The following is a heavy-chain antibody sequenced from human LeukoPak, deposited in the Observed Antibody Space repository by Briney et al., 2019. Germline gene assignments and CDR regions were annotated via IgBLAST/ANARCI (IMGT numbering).Heavy chain of an antibody. CDR3: ANDDYGDYVSLGY. Sequence: GGSLRLSCAASGFTFSSYGMHWVRQAPGKGLEWVAVISYDGSNKYYADSVKGRFTISRDNSKNTLYLQMNSLRAEDTAVYYCANDDYGDYVSLGYWGQGTLVTVSS. J-gene: IGHJ4*02. D-gene: IGHD4-17*01. V-gene: IGHV3-30*18. CDR2: ISYDGSNK. CDR1: GFTFSSYG.